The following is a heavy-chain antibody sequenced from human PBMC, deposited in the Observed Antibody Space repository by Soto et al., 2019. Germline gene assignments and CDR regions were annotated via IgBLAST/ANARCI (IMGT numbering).Heavy chain of an antibody. Sequence: EVQLVESGGGLVKPGGSLRLSCAASGFTFNTNSMNWVRQAPGKGLEWVSGISSSSRHIYYADSVKGRFTISRDNAKSSLFLQMNSLRAEDTAVYYCARDLGSGWTLDYWGQGTLVTVSS. CDR2: ISSSSRHI. D-gene: IGHD6-19*01. CDR3: ARDLGSGWTLDY. CDR1: GFTFNTNS. V-gene: IGHV3-21*01. J-gene: IGHJ4*02.